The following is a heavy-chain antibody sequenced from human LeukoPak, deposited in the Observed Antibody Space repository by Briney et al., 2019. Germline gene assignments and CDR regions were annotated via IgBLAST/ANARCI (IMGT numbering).Heavy chain of an antibody. Sequence: GGSLRLSCAASGFGFTFSTYAMSWVRQAPGKGLEWVSVTSGSGGSTYYADSVKGRFSISRDNSKYTLYLQMNSLRAEDTAVYYCAKVAPYGNYLFHYWGQGTRVTVSS. CDR3: AKVAPYGNYLFHY. V-gene: IGHV3-23*01. J-gene: IGHJ4*02. CDR1: GFGFTFSTYA. D-gene: IGHD1-7*01. CDR2: TSGSGGST.